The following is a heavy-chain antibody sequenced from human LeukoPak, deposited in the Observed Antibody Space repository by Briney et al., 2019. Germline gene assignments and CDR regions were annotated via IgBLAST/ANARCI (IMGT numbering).Heavy chain of an antibody. CDR2: ISSSSSYI. J-gene: IGHJ3*01. Sequence: GPLRLSCAASGFTFSGYSMNWVRQAQGKGLEWVSSISSSSSYIYYADSVKGRFTISRDNAKNSLYMQMNSLRVEDTAVYYCVTDLDRSDGLWGHGTMVTV. D-gene: IGHD2-8*01. CDR1: GFTFSGYS. V-gene: IGHV3-21*01. CDR3: VTDLDRSDGL.